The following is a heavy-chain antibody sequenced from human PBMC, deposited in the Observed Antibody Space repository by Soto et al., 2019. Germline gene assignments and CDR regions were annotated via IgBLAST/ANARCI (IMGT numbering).Heavy chain of an antibody. D-gene: IGHD3-22*01. J-gene: IGHJ4*02. Sequence: ETLSLTCAVYVGSFSGHFWSWIRQPPGKGLEWIGEINHSGSTNFNPSLKSRVTISVDTSKNQFSLKVNSLTAADTAVYYCARGISMIVEAQRDAPDKYYFDSWGQGTVVTVSS. CDR1: VGSFSGHF. V-gene: IGHV4-34*01. CDR2: INHSGST. CDR3: ARGISMIVEAQRDAPDKYYFDS.